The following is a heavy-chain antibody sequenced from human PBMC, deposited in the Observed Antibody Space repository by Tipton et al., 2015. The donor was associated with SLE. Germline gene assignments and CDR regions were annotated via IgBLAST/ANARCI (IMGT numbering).Heavy chain of an antibody. CDR1: GFSFSTYG. D-gene: IGHD3-3*01. CDR3: AKGKRTIYDHDAFDM. CDR2: IRNGGGKSDGKT. Sequence: SLRLSCSPSGFSFSTYGMAWVRQPPGKGLEWVSTIRNGGGKSDGKTYYAESVRGRFTISRGTSKNTIYLQMDSLRAEDTALYYCAKGKRTIYDHDAFDMWGQGTVVTVSS. J-gene: IGHJ3*02. V-gene: IGHV3-23*01.